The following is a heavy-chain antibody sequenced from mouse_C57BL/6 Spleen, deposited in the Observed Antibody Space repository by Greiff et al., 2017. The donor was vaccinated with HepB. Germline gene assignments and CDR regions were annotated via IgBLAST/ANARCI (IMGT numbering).Heavy chain of an antibody. CDR2: ISSGSSTI. V-gene: IGHV5-17*01. J-gene: IGHJ2*01. CDR3: ARRTTVVANYFDY. CDR1: GFTFSDYG. D-gene: IGHD1-1*01. Sequence: EVKVVESGGGLVKPGGSLKLSCAASGFTFSDYGMHWVRQAPEKGLEWVAYISSGSSTIYYADTVKGRFTISRDNAKNTLFLQMTSLRSEDTAMYYCARRTTVVANYFDYWGQGTTLTVSS.